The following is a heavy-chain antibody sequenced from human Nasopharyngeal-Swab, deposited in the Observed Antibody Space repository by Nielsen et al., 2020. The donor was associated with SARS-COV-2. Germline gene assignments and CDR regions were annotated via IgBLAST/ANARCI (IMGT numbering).Heavy chain of an antibody. CDR3: ARIAVASADYYYYMDV. D-gene: IGHD6-19*01. Sequence: SQTPSLTRAVSGYSLSSGYYWGWIRQSPGKGLEWIGAMFHRGSTYLNPSLKSRVTISIDTSKNQFFLELSSVTAADTAVYYCARIAVASADYYYYMDVWGKGTTVTVSS. CDR2: MFHRGST. CDR1: GYSLSSGYY. V-gene: IGHV4-38-2*01. J-gene: IGHJ6*03.